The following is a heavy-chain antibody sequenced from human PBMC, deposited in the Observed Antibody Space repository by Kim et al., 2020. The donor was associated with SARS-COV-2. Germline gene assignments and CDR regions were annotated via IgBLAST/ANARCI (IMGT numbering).Heavy chain of an antibody. J-gene: IGHJ4*02. CDR3: AKDRWRSLAAAAY. CDR2: ISYDGSNK. V-gene: IGHV3-30*18. D-gene: IGHD6-13*01. Sequence: GGSLRLSCAASGFTFSSYGMHWVRQAPGKGLEWVAVISYDGSNKYYADSVKGRFTISRDNSKNTLYLQMNSLRAEDTAVYYCAKDRWRSLAAAAYWGQGT. CDR1: GFTFSSYG.